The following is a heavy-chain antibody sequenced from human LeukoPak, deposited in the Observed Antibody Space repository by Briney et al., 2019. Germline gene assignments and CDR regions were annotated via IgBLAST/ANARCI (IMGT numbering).Heavy chain of an antibody. V-gene: IGHV3-23*01. Sequence: GGSLRLSCAASGFTFSSYAMSWVRQAPGKGLEWVSAISGSGGSTYYADSVKGRFTTSRDNSKNTLYLQMNSLRAEDTAVYYCAKGSIAAAGTLLGFQHWGRGTLVTVSS. CDR3: AKGSIAAAGTLLGFQH. CDR1: GFTFSSYA. J-gene: IGHJ1*01. CDR2: ISGSGGST. D-gene: IGHD6-13*01.